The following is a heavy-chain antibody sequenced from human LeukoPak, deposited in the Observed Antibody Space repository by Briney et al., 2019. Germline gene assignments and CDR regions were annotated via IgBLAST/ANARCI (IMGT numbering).Heavy chain of an antibody. J-gene: IGHJ2*01. V-gene: IGHV4-59*11. CDR2: ISGSCIT. D-gene: IGHD1-1*01. CDR3: ARASNWYWYFDL. CDR1: GASIRGHY. Sequence: PSETLSLTCSVSGASIRGHYSNWIPQPPGKALGLIGYISGSCITGSNPSLKSRVTISVDTSKNQFSLRLSCVTAADTAVYYCARASNWYWYFDLWGRGTLVTVSS.